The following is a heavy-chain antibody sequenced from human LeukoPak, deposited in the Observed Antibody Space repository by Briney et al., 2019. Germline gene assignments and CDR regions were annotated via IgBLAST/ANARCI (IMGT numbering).Heavy chain of an antibody. CDR2: IKQDGTEK. CDR1: GFTFSSAS. D-gene: IGHD3-3*01. CDR3: VRDDFWSGYSRYNWFDP. V-gene: IGHV3-7*01. Sequence: GGSLRLYCAASGFTFSSASMSWVRQAPGTGLEWVANIKQDGTEKYYVDSVKGRFTISRDNAENSLHLQMSSLRVEDTAVYYCVRDDFWSGYSRYNWFDPWGQGTLVTVSS. J-gene: IGHJ5*02.